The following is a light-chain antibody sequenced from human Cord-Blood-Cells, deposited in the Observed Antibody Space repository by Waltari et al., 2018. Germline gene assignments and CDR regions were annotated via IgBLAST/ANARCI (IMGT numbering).Light chain of an antibody. CDR1: QSISSW. Sequence: DIQMTQSPSTLSASVGDRVNIPCRASQSISSWLAWYQQKPGKAPKLLIYDASSLESGVPSSFSGSGSGTEFTLTISSLQPDDFATYYCQQYNSYSYTFGQGTKLEIK. V-gene: IGKV1-5*01. CDR2: DAS. J-gene: IGKJ2*01. CDR3: QQYNSYSYT.